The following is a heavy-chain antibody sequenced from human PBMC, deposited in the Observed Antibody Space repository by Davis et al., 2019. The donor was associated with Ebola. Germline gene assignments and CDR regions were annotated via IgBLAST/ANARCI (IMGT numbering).Heavy chain of an antibody. CDR3: AREILTLGWGADGAFDI. CDR1: GGSISSGGYY. V-gene: IGHV4-31*03. J-gene: IGHJ3*02. Sequence: PSETLSLTCTVSGGSISSGGYYWSWIRQHPGKGLEWIGYIYYSGSTYYNPSLKSRVTISVDTSKNQFSLKLSSVTAADTAVYYCAREILTLGWGADGAFDIWGQGTMVTVSS. D-gene: IGHD6-19*01. CDR2: IYYSGST.